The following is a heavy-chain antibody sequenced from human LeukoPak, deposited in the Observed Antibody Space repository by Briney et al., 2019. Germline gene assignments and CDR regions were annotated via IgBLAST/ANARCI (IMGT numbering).Heavy chain of an antibody. V-gene: IGHV3-23*01. CDR3: AKDPVQGYYDILTTHLDY. J-gene: IGHJ4*02. D-gene: IGHD3-9*01. CDR1: GFTFSSYA. Sequence: GGSLRLSCAAPGFTFSSYAMSWVRQAPGKGLEWVSAFSGSGGSTYYADSVKGRFAISRDNSKNTLYLQMNSPRAQDTAVYYCAKDPVQGYYDILTTHLDYWGQGTLVTVSS. CDR2: FSGSGGST.